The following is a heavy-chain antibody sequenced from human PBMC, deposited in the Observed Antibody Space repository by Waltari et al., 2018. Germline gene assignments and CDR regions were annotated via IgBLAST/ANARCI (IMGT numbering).Heavy chain of an antibody. J-gene: IGHJ6*02. Sequence: QVQLLQSGAEVKKPGDSVRVSCKASGYTFTGYYMNWVRQAPGQGLEWMGWINPRSGGTHFAQKCQGWVTLTRDTSINTAYMELSRVRPNDTAVYYCARAGLIVSRGGLPYYYYGMDVWGQGTTVIVSS. CDR1: GYTFTGYY. CDR2: INPRSGGT. V-gene: IGHV1-2*04. D-gene: IGHD3-10*01. CDR3: ARAGLIVSRGGLPYYYYGMDV.